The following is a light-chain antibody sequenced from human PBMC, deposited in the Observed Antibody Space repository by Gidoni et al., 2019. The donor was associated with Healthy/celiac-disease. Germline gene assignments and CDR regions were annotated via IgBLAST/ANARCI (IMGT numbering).Light chain of an antibody. Sequence: IVLTQSLATLSLSPGERATLSCTASQSVSSSYLAWYQQKAGQAPRLLIYGASSRATGIPDRFSGSGSGTGFALTISRLEPEDFAVYCCQQYGSSPGLTFGGETKVGIK. CDR3: QQYGSSPGLT. CDR2: GAS. V-gene: IGKV3-20*01. CDR1: QSVSSSY. J-gene: IGKJ4*01.